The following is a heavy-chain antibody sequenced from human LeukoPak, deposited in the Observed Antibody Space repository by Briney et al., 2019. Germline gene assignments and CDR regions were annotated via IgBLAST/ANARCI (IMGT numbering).Heavy chain of an antibody. CDR3: ARDPTYSGSYSYYFDY. D-gene: IGHD1-26*01. Sequence: PGGSLRLSCAASEFTLTSYVMTWVPQAPGKGLEWVSAISGSGGETYYADSVRGRFTISRDNPKNSLHLQMNSLRAEDTAVYYCARDPTYSGSYSYYFDYWGQGTLVTVPS. J-gene: IGHJ4*02. CDR1: EFTLTSYV. V-gene: IGHV3-23*01. CDR2: ISGSGGET.